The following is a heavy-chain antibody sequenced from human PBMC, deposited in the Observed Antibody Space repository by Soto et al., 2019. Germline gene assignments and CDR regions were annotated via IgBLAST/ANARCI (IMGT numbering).Heavy chain of an antibody. V-gene: IGHV1-18*01. CDR3: ASRYCSSTSCYLDYYYYGMDV. J-gene: IGHJ6*02. D-gene: IGHD2-2*01. Sequence: ASVKVSCKASGYSFTRYGIAWARQAPGQGLEWMGWINTYNGNTNYAQNLQGRVTLTTDTSTSTAYMELTSLRSNDTAIYYCASRYCSSTSCYLDYYYYGMDVWG. CDR2: INTYNGNT. CDR1: GYSFTRYG.